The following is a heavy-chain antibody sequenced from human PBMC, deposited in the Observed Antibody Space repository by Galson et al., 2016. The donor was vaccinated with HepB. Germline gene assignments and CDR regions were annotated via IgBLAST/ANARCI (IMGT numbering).Heavy chain of an antibody. D-gene: IGHD2-2*01. CDR1: GFTFNNYG. V-gene: IGHV3-23*01. J-gene: IGHJ6*04. CDR3: VQGSTAPAV. CDR2: ISRSGDST. Sequence: SLRLSCAASGFTFNNYGMTWVRQPPGKGLEVVSSISRSGDSTDYADSVKGRFTISRDNSKNTRYLQMNSLRAEDTAVYYCVQGSTAPAVWGKGTAVTVSS.